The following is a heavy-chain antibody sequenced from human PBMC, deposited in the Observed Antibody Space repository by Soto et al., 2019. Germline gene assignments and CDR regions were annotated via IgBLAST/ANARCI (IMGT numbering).Heavy chain of an antibody. J-gene: IGHJ4*02. CDR3: AKVGSSEEN. Sequence: PGVSLRLSCAASGFTFSSYGMHWVRQAPGKGLEWVAVISYDGSNKYYADSVKGRFTISRDNSKNTLYLQMNSLRAEDTAVYYCAKVGSSEENWGQGTLVTVSS. D-gene: IGHD3-10*01. CDR1: GFTFSSYG. V-gene: IGHV3-30*18. CDR2: ISYDGSNK.